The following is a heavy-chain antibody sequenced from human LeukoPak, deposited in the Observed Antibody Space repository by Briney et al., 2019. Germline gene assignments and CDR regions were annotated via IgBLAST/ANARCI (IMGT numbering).Heavy chain of an antibody. CDR1: GGSISSYY. D-gene: IGHD5-18*01. Sequence: PSETLSLTCTVSGGSISSYYWSWIRQPPGKGLEWIGYIYYSGSNNYNPSLKSRVTISVDKSKNQFSLKLSSVTAADTAVYYCASCERGYSYGYDYYYYMDVWGKGTTVTVSS. V-gene: IGHV4-59*01. CDR3: ASCERGYSYGYDYYYYMDV. CDR2: IYYSGSN. J-gene: IGHJ6*03.